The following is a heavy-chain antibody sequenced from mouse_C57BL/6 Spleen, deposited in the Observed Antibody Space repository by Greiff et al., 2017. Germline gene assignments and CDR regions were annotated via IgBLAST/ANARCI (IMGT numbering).Heavy chain of an antibody. D-gene: IGHD2-12*01. V-gene: IGHV1-64*01. CDR3: ARPYVGFAY. CDR2: IHPNSGST. Sequence: QVQLQQPGAELVKPGASVKLSCKASGYTFTSYWMHWVKQRPGQGLEWIGMIHPNSGSTNYNEKLKSKATLTVDKSSSTAYMQLSSLTSEDSAVYYCARPYVGFAYWGQGTLVTVSA. J-gene: IGHJ3*01. CDR1: GYTFTSYW.